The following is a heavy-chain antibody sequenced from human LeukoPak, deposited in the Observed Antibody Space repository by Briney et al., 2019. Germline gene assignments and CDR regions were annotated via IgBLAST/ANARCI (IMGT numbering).Heavy chain of an antibody. CDR2: IKSNADGGTT. CDR1: GFTFSNAW. J-gene: IGHJ4*02. V-gene: IGHV3-15*01. Sequence: GGSLRLSCAASGFTFSNAWMSWVRQAPGKGLEWVGRIKSNADGGTTDYAAPVKGRFIILRDDSENTLYLQMNSLKTEDTAVYYCSTDDGYFDYWGQGTLV. CDR3: STDDGYFDY.